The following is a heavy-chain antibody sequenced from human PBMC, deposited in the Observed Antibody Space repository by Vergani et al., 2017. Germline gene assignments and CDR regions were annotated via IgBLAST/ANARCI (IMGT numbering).Heavy chain of an antibody. J-gene: IGHJ6*02. CDR2: IYYSGST. D-gene: IGHD2-2*01. Sequence: QVQLQESGPGLVKPSETLSLTCTVSGGSISSYYWSWIRQPPGKGLEWIGYIYYSGSTNYNPSLKSRVTISVDTSKNQFSLKLSSVTAADTAVYYCARDGYCSSTSCKYGMDVWGQGTTVTVSS. CDR1: GGSISSYY. CDR3: ARDGYCSSTSCKYGMDV. V-gene: IGHV4-59*12.